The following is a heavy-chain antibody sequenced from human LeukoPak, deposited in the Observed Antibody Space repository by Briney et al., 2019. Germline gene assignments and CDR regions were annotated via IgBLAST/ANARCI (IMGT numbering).Heavy chain of an antibody. CDR1: GFTFSAYA. CDR2: ISYDGSNK. CDR3: ARDSYGMDV. V-gene: IGHV3-30-3*01. Sequence: GGSLRLSCAASGFTFSAYAMHWVRQAPGKGLEWVAVISYDGSNKYYADSVKDRFTISRDNSKNTLYLQMNSLRAEDTAVYYCARDSYGMDVWGQGTTVTVSS. J-gene: IGHJ6*02.